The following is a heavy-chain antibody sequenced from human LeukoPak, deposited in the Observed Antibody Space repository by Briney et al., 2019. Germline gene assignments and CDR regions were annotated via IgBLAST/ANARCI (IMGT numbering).Heavy chain of an antibody. Sequence: GGSLRLSCAASGFTFSSYWMSWVRQAPGKGLEWVANIKQDGSEKYYVDSVKGRFTISRDNAKNSLYLQMSSLSAEDTAVYYCARAQKYSYDAFDIWGQGTMVTVSS. J-gene: IGHJ3*02. CDR1: GFTFSSYW. CDR3: ARAQKYSYDAFDI. V-gene: IGHV3-7*01. D-gene: IGHD4-11*01. CDR2: IKQDGSEK.